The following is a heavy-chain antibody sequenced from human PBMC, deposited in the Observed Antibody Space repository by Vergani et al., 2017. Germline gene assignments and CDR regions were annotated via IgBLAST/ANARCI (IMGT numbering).Heavy chain of an antibody. CDR1: GGSFTSYH. CDR2: IDHTGRP. J-gene: IGHJ6*03. D-gene: IGHD4-11*01. V-gene: IGHV4-34*01. CDR3: ARVNTETNGHLYYCYYMDV. Sequence: QVQLQQWGGGLLKPSETLSLTCVVNGGSFTSYHWTWIRQSPGEGLEWVGDIDHTGRPDYNPSLKSRLTMSVDKSRNQFPLTLNSVTATDTAIYFCARVNTETNGHLYYCYYMDVWGQGTAVTVS.